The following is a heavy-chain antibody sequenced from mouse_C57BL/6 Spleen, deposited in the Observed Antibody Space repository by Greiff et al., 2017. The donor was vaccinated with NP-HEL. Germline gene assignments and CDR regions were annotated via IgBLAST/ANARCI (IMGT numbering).Heavy chain of an antibody. CDR2: ISSGSSTI. V-gene: IGHV5-17*01. J-gene: IGHJ2*01. CDR1: GFTFSDYG. Sequence: EVKLVESGGALVKPGGSLKLSCAASGFTFSDYGMHWVRQAPEKGLEWVAYISSGSSTIYYADTVKGRFTISRDNAKNTLFLQMTSLRSEDTAMYYCARGITTVVAPDYWGQGTTLTVSS. CDR3: ARGITTVVAPDY. D-gene: IGHD1-1*01.